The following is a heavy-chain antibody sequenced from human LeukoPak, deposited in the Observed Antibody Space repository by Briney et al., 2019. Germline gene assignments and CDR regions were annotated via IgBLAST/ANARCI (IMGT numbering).Heavy chain of an antibody. CDR2: ISSSSSTI. CDR1: GFTFSSYS. D-gene: IGHD3-22*01. Sequence: GGSLRLSCAASGFTFSSYSMNWVRQAPGKGLEWVSYISSSSSTIYYADSVKGRFTISRDNAKNSLYLQMNSLRAEDTAVYYCAKEGRSSYDSSGYYQYYFDYWGQGTLVTVSS. V-gene: IGHV3-48*04. CDR3: AKEGRSSYDSSGYYQYYFDY. J-gene: IGHJ4*02.